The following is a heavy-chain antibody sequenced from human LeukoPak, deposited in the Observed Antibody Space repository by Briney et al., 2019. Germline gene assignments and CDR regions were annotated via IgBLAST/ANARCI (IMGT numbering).Heavy chain of an antibody. CDR3: ARPSQYGSGTDYYFDS. D-gene: IGHD3-10*01. V-gene: IGHV3-73*01. CDR2: IRTKANNYAT. J-gene: IGHJ4*02. Sequence: TGGSLKLSCAASGFMFSGSPMHWVRQASGKGLEWVGHIRTKANNYATIYAASVKGRFTISRDDSKNTAYLQMNSLKTEGTAVYYCARPSQYGSGTDYYFDSWGQGTLVTVSS. CDR1: GFMFSGSP.